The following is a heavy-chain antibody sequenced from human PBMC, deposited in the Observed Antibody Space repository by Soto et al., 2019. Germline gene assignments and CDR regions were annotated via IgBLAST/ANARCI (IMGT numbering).Heavy chain of an antibody. CDR1: GGSISSGGYY. CDR3: ARDAHYYDSSGYLSYRRFDP. J-gene: IGHJ5*02. CDR2: IYYSGST. D-gene: IGHD3-22*01. Sequence: SETLSLTCTVSGGSISSGGYYWSWIRQHPGKGLEWIGYIYYSGSTYYNPSLKSRVTISVDTSKNKFSLKLSSVTAADTAVYYCARDAHYYDSSGYLSYRRFDPWGQGTLVTVSS. V-gene: IGHV4-31*03.